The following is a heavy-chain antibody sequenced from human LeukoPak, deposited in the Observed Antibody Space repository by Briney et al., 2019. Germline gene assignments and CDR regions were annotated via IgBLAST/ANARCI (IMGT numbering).Heavy chain of an antibody. D-gene: IGHD2-2*01. CDR3: ARANIVVVPAAIRDPRYYYYYYGMDV. Sequence: ASVKVSCRASGYTFTSYYMHWVRQAPGQGLEWMGIINPSGGSTSYAQKFQGRVTMTRGTSTSTVYMELSSLRSEDTAVYYCARANIVVVPAAIRDPRYYYYYYGMDVWGQGTTVTVSS. V-gene: IGHV1-46*01. CDR2: INPSGGST. CDR1: GYTFTSYY. J-gene: IGHJ6*02.